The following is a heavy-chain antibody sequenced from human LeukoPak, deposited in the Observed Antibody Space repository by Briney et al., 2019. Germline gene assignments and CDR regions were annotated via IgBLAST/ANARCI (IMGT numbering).Heavy chain of an antibody. CDR3: ARETDIAVAANYFDY. CDR1: GYTFTGYY. D-gene: IGHD6-19*01. Sequence: ASVKVSCKASGYTFTGYYMHWVRQAPGQGLEWMGWINPSGGGTTYAPKFQGRVTMTKDTSTSTVYMVLSRLGSADTALYYCARETDIAVAANYFDYWGQGTLVTVSS. CDR2: INPSGGGT. J-gene: IGHJ4*02. V-gene: IGHV1-46*01.